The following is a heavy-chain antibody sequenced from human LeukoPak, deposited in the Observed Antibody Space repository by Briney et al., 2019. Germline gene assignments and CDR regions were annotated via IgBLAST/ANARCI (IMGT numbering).Heavy chain of an antibody. CDR3: VRYGSGSLYDY. D-gene: IGHD3-10*01. CDR2: ISAYNGNT. V-gene: IGHV1-18*01. J-gene: IGHJ4*02. CDR1: GYTFTTYV. Sequence: ASVKVSCKASGYTFTTYVISWVRQAPGQGLEWMGWISAYNGNTNYAQKFQGRVTMTTDTSRSTAYMELRSLRSDDTAVYYCVRYGSGSLYDYWGQGTLVTVSS.